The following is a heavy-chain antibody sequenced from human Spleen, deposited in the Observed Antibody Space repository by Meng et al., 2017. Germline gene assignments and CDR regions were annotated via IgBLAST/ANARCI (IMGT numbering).Heavy chain of an antibody. D-gene: IGHD1/OR15-1a*01. V-gene: IGHV4-30-2*03. CDR2: IGHSGFT. J-gene: IGHJ5*02. CDR1: GGSISSVGYS. Sequence: QLQLQESVSGLVKPSQTLSLTCAVSGGSISSVGYSWSWIRQSPGKGLEWIGSIGHSGFTYYTPSLESRVTVSVDTSRSQFSLELTSVTAADTAVYYCVRSRAWVRTGFDPWGQGTLVTVSS. CDR3: VRSRAWVRTGFDP.